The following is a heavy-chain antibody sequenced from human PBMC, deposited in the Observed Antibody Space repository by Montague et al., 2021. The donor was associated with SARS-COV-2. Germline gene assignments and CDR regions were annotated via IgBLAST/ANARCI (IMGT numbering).Heavy chain of an antibody. D-gene: IGHD1-20*01. J-gene: IGHJ4*02. CDR3: ARYGYNWNDDEGFDY. V-gene: IGHV4-4*07. Sequence: SETLSLTCTVSGGSISSYYWSWIRQPAGKGLEWIGRIYSSGSTNYNPSLKSRVTMSVDTSRNQFSLKLTSVTAADTAVYYCARYGYNWNDDEGFDYWGQGTLVTVSS. CDR2: IYSSGST. CDR1: GGSISSYY.